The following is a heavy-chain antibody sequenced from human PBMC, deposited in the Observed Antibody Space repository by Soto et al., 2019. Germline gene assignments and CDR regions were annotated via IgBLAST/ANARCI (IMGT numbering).Heavy chain of an antibody. J-gene: IGHJ6*02. CDR2: IYHSGST. D-gene: IGHD2-2*01. V-gene: IGHV4-4*02. CDR1: GGSISSDKW. CDR3: ARDDHIVVVPTSLGAMDV. Sequence: PSETLSLTCAVYGGSISSDKWWSGVRQPPGKGLEWIGEIYHSGSTNYNPSLKSRVTISLDKSKNQFSLKLTSVTAADSAAYYCARDDHIVVVPTSLGAMDVWGQGTTVTVSS.